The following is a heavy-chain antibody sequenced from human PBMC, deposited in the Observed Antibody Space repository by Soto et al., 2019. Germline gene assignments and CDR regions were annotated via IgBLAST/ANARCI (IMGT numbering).Heavy chain of an antibody. D-gene: IGHD6-13*01. CDR1: GFTFSSYA. Sequence: GGSLRLSCAASGFTFSSYAMSWVRQAPGKGLEWVSAISGSGGSTYYADSVKGRFTISRDNSKNTLYLQMNSLRAEDTAVYYCAKYKTPWYSSSWDLFDYWGQGTLVTVSS. J-gene: IGHJ4*02. CDR2: ISGSGGST. CDR3: AKYKTPWYSSSWDLFDY. V-gene: IGHV3-23*01.